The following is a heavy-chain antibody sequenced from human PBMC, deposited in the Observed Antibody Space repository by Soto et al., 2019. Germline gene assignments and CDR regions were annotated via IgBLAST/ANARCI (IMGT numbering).Heavy chain of an antibody. CDR1: GFTFSGSA. V-gene: IGHV3-23*01. J-gene: IGHJ4*02. Sequence: GGSLRLSCAASGFTFSGSAMTWVRQAPGKWLEYVSSITSSGSEVFHAASVRGRFTMSRDNSKNMLYLQMNSLRAEDTATYYCAKDAPGSGWLSDYWGQGTRVTVSS. D-gene: IGHD3-22*01. CDR3: AKDAPGSGWLSDY. CDR2: ITSSGSEV.